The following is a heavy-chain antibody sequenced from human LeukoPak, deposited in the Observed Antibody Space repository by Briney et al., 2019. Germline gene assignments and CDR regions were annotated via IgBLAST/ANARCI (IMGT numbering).Heavy chain of an antibody. CDR1: GGSISSYY. V-gene: IGHV4-59*01. J-gene: IGHJ4*02. Sequence: SETLSLTCTVSGGSISSYYWSWIRQPPGKGLEWIWYIYYSGSTNYNPSLKSRVTISVDTSKNQFSLKLSSVTAADTAVYYCARVGSSWYFDYWGQGTLVTVSS. CDR2: IYYSGST. D-gene: IGHD6-13*01. CDR3: ARVGSSWYFDY.